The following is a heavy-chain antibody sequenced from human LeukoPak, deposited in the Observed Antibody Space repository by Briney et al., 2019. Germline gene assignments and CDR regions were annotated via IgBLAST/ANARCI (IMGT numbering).Heavy chain of an antibody. CDR2: TYYRSRWLN. D-gene: IGHD3-10*01. CDR1: GDSVSSHSAT. V-gene: IGHV6-1*01. Sequence: SQTLSLTCAISGDSVSSHSATWNWITQSPSRGLEWLGRTYYRSRWLNDYAVSVKGRITVNPDTSKNQFSLQLYSVSPEDTAVYYCVRDSGMGLDAFDIWGQGTMVTVSS. J-gene: IGHJ3*02. CDR3: VRDSGMGLDAFDI.